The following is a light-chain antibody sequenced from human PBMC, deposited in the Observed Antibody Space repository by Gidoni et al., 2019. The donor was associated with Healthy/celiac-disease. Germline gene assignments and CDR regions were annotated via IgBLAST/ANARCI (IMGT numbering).Light chain of an antibody. CDR1: QSIRSW. V-gene: IGKV1-5*03. CDR2: KAS. J-gene: IGKJ1*01. Sequence: DIQMTQSPSTLSASVGDRVTITCRASQSIRSWLAWYQQKPGKAPKLLIYKASSLERGVPSRFRGSGSGTEFTLTISSLQPDDFATYYCQQYNSERAFGQGTKVEIK. CDR3: QQYNSERA.